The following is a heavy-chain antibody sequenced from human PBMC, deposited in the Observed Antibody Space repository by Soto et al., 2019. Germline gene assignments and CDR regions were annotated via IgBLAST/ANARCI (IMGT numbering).Heavy chain of an antibody. D-gene: IGHD1-26*01. CDR3: ARADSGSYYGLTSYYYYYVMDV. J-gene: IGHJ6*02. CDR1: GYTFTSYG. Sequence: ASVKVSCKASGYTFTSYGISWVRQAPGQGLEWMGWISAYNGNTNYAQKLQGRVTMTTDTSTSTAYMELRSLRSDDAAVYYCARADSGSYYGLTSYYYYYVMDVWGQRSSVTVSS. CDR2: ISAYNGNT. V-gene: IGHV1-18*01.